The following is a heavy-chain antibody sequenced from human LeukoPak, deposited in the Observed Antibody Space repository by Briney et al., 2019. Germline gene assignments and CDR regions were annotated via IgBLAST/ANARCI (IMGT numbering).Heavy chain of an antibody. J-gene: IGHJ5*02. CDR2: INPNSGGT. Sequence: PPVKVSCKASGYTFTGYYMHWVRQAPGQGLEWMGWINPNSGGTNYAQKFQGRVTMTRDTSISTAYMELSRLRSDDTAVYYCARDCTQKYSSWFDPWGQGTLVTVSS. V-gene: IGHV1-2*02. CDR3: ARDCTQKYSSWFDP. CDR1: GYTFTGYY. D-gene: IGHD6-13*01.